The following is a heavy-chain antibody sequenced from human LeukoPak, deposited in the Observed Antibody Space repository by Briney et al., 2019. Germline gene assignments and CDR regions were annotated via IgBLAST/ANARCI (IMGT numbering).Heavy chain of an antibody. Sequence: ASVKVSCRASGYPFTSYGISWVRQAPGQGLEWMGWISAYNGNINYAAKFQGRVTLTTDTSTNSAYMEVRSLRSDGTAVYYCARGATFLERSNLGFDPWGQGTLVTVSS. V-gene: IGHV1-18*01. J-gene: IGHJ5*02. CDR2: ISAYNGNI. CDR3: ARGATFLERSNLGFDP. CDR1: GYPFTSYG. D-gene: IGHD3-3*02.